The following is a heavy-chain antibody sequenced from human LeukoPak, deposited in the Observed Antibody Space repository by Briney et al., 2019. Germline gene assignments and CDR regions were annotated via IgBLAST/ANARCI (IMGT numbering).Heavy chain of an antibody. D-gene: IGHD4-17*01. CDR2: ISAYNGNT. V-gene: IGHV1-18*01. CDR1: GYTFTNYG. Sequence: ASVKVSCKASGYTFTNYGISWVRQAPGQGLEWVGWISAYNGNTNYAQKLQGRVTMTTDTSTSTAYMELRSLRSDDTAVYYCARDTRDYGDYDAFDYWGQGTLVTVSS. CDR3: ARDTRDYGDYDAFDY. J-gene: IGHJ4*02.